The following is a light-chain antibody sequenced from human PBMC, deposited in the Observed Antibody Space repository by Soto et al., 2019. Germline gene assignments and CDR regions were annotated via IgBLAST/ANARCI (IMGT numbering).Light chain of an antibody. CDR2: KAS. V-gene: IGKV1-5*03. CDR3: QKYDSYLWT. J-gene: IGKJ1*01. Sequence: DIQITQAPSTLSASVGDRVTITCRASQSISSWLAWYQQKPGKAPKILIYKASSLKSGVPSRFSGSGSGTEFTLTISSLQPDDFATYYCQKYDSYLWTFGQGTKVEIK. CDR1: QSISSW.